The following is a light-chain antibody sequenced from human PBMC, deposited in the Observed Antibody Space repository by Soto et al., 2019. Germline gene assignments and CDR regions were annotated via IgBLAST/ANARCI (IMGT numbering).Light chain of an antibody. CDR2: GAS. J-gene: IGKJ1*01. V-gene: IGKV3D-15*01. Sequence: EIVVTQSPGTLSLSPGEIATLSCSASQSVSSNYLAWFQQKPGQAPRLLIYGASNRATGIPARFSGSGSGTEFTLTISSLQSEDFAVYYCQQYNNWWTFGQGTKVDIK. CDR1: QSVSSN. CDR3: QQYNNWWT.